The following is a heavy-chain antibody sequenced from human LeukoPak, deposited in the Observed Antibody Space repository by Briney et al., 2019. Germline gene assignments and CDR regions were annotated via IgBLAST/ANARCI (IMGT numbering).Heavy chain of an antibody. Sequence: GGSLRLSCAASGFTFSSYAMSWVRQAPGKGLEWVSAISGSGGSIYYADSVKGRFTISRDNSKNTLYLQMNSLRAEDTAVYYCAKAPGDCSSTSCFSFDYWGQGTLVTVSS. D-gene: IGHD2-2*01. CDR1: GFTFSSYA. J-gene: IGHJ4*02. CDR2: ISGSGGSI. CDR3: AKAPGDCSSTSCFSFDY. V-gene: IGHV3-23*01.